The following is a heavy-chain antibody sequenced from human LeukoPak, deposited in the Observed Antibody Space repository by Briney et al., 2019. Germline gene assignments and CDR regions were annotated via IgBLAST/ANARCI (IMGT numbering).Heavy chain of an antibody. D-gene: IGHD5-12*01. J-gene: IGHJ4*02. Sequence: ASVKVSCKASGYTFTGYAIHWVRQAPGQGLEWMGWINPEKRDTGYAHKFQGRVTMTSDTSISTAYMEVSSLRSDDTAVYYCAKKVRGPSHPLDFWGQGTLVTVSS. CDR1: GYTFTGYA. V-gene: IGHV1-2*02. CDR3: AKKVRGPSHPLDF. CDR2: INPEKRDT.